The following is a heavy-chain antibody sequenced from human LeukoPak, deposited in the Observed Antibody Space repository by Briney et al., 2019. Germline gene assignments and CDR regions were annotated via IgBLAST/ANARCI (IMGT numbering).Heavy chain of an antibody. J-gene: IGHJ3*02. Sequence: SETLSLTCSVSGSSITGRYFWGWTRQPPGKGLEWIGHIHHTETAYYNPSLQSRVTISNDTSNDQFSLILTSVTAADTAVYYCARYRLYDSLTGLPDAFDIWGQGTMVTV. CDR1: GSSITGRYF. CDR3: ARYRLYDSLTGLPDAFDI. CDR2: IHHTETA. V-gene: IGHV4-38-2*01. D-gene: IGHD3-9*01.